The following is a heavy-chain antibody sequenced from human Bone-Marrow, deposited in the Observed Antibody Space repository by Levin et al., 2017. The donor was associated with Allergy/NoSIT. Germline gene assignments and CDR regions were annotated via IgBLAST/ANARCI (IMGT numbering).Heavy chain of an antibody. J-gene: IGHJ5*02. CDR1: GLTVSRDS. Sequence: GGSLRLSCAASGLTVSRDSMNWVRQAPGKGLEWVASISSSSRYIYYPDSVKGRFTVSRDNAQNSLYLQMNNLRDEDTAVYYCARSLASDRAWFDPWGQGTLVTVSS. D-gene: IGHD3-16*01. CDR3: ARSLASDRAWFDP. V-gene: IGHV3-21*06. CDR2: ISSSSRYI.